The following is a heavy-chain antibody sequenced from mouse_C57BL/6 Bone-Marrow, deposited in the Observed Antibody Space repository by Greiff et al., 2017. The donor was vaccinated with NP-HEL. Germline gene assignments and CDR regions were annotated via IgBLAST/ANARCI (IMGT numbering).Heavy chain of an antibody. D-gene: IGHD1-1*02. CDR2: ISNGGGST. V-gene: IGHV5-12*01. Sequence: DVMLVESGGGLVQPGGPLKLSCAASGFTFSDYYMYWVRQTPEKRLEWVAYISNGGGSTYYPDTVKGRFTISRDNAKNTLYLQMSRLKSEDTAMYYCARQWGWWFPLDYWGQGTTLTVSS. CDR3: ARQWGWWFPLDY. CDR1: GFTFSDYY. J-gene: IGHJ2*01.